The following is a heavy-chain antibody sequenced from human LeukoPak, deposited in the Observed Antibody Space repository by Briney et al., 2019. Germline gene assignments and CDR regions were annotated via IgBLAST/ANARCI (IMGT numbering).Heavy chain of an antibody. CDR1: GYSISSGYY. D-gene: IGHD6-13*01. CDR2: IYHSGST. Sequence: SSETLSLTCTVSGYSISSGYYWGWIRQPPGKGLEWIGSIYHSGSTYYNPSLKSRVTISVDTSKNQFSLKLSSVTAADTAVYYCARGRIAAAGTGVYWGQGTLVTVSS. V-gene: IGHV4-38-2*02. CDR3: ARGRIAAAGTGVY. J-gene: IGHJ4*02.